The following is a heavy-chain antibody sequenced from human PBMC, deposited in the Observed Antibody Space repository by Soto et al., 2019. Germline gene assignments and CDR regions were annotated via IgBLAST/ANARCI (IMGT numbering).Heavy chain of an antibody. Sequence: PSETLSLTCTVSGGSISSYYWSWIRQHPGKGLEWIGYIYYSGSTNYNPSLKSRVTISVDTSKNQFSLKLSSVTAADTAVYYCASQASQYCSSTSCYAGWFDPWGQGTLVTVSS. CDR1: GGSISSYY. D-gene: IGHD2-2*01. V-gene: IGHV4-59*08. CDR3: ASQASQYCSSTSCYAGWFDP. CDR2: IYYSGST. J-gene: IGHJ5*02.